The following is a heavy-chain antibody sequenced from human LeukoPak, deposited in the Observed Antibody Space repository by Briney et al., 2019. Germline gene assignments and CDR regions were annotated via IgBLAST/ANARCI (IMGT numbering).Heavy chain of an antibody. CDR2: ISGSGGGT. CDR3: ARDSPVAPSNNWFDP. CDR1: GFTFSSSA. Sequence: PGGSLRLSCAASGFTFSSSAMSWVRQAPGKGLEWVSGISGSGGGTYYADSVKGRFIISRDNSKNTLYLQMNSLRAEDTAVYYCARDSPVAPSNNWFDPWGQGTLVTVSS. J-gene: IGHJ5*02. V-gene: IGHV3-23*01. D-gene: IGHD6-19*01.